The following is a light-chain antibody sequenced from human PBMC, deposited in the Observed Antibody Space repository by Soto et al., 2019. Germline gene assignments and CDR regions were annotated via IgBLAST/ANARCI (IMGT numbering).Light chain of an antibody. CDR3: QQRSSWPFT. Sequence: EVVLTQSPATLSLSPGEGATLSCRASQSIGNYLVWYQQKPGQAPRLLIYATSNRATGIPARFSGSGSGTDFTLTISSLEPEDFAVYYCQQRSSWPFTFGPGTKVDIK. CDR1: QSIGNY. J-gene: IGKJ3*01. V-gene: IGKV3-11*01. CDR2: ATS.